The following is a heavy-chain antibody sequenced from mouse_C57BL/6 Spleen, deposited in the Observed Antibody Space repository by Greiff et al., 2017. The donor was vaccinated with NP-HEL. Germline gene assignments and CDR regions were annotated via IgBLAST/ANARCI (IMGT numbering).Heavy chain of an antibody. CDR3: ARGGGDYAWYFDV. D-gene: IGHD2-4*01. CDR2: IYPRSGNT. V-gene: IGHV1-81*01. J-gene: IGHJ1*03. CDR1: GYTFTSYG. Sequence: QVQLQQSGAELARPGASVKLSCKASGYTFTSYGISWVKQRTGQGLEWIGEIYPRSGNTYYNEKFKGKATLTADKSSSTAYMELRSLTSEDSAVYFCARGGGDYAWYFDVWGTGTTVTVSS.